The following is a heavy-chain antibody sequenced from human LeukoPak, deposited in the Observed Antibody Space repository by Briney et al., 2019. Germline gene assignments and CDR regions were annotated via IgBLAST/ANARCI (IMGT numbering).Heavy chain of an antibody. CDR2: ISGSGGST. D-gene: IGHD6-19*01. V-gene: IGHV3-23*01. CDR3: ARVGAVAGAFDI. J-gene: IGHJ3*02. CDR1: GFTFSSYA. Sequence: PGGSLRLSCAASGFTFSSYAMSWVRQAPGKGLEWVSAISGSGGSTYYADSVKGRFTISRDNPKNTLYLQMNSLRAEDTAVYYCARVGAVAGAFDIWGQGTMVTVSS.